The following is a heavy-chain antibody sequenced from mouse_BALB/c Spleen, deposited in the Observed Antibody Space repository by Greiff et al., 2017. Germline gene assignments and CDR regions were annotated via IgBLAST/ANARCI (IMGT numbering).Heavy chain of an antibody. J-gene: IGHJ3*01. CDR1: GFSLTSYG. Sequence: VQLQESGPGLVAPSQSLSITCTVSGFSLTSYGVSWVRQPPGKGLEWLGVIWAGGGTNYNSAFMSRLSISKDNSKSQVFLKMNSLQTDDTAMYYCARDHLRWFAYWGQGTLVTVSA. CDR2: IWAGGGT. CDR3: ARDHLRWFAY. V-gene: IGHV2-9*02.